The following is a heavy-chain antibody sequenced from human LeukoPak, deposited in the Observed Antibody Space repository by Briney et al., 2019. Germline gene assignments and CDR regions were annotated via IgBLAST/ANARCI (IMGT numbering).Heavy chain of an antibody. CDR3: ARTEIAVAGTGGDYYYYYGMDV. CDR1: GYTFTSYG. Sequence: ASVKVSCKASGYTFTSYGISWVRQAPGQGLEWMGCISADNGDTNYAQNLQGRVTMTTDTSTSTAYMELRSLRSDDSAVYYCARTEIAVAGTGGDYYYYYGMDVWGQGATVTVSS. D-gene: IGHD6-13*01. CDR2: ISADNGDT. V-gene: IGHV1-18*01. J-gene: IGHJ6*02.